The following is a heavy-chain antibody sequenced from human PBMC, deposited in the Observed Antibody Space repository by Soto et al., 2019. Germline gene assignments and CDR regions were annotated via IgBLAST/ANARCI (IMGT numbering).Heavy chain of an antibody. Sequence: EVQLLESGGGLVQPGESLRLSCEASGFTVSSYAMSWVRQARGKGLEWVSVIAGSDDSTYYADSVKGRFTISRDNSKNTLYLQMNSLRAEDTAVYYCAKRSSSSTFDYWGQGTLVTVSS. V-gene: IGHV3-23*01. D-gene: IGHD6-6*01. J-gene: IGHJ4*02. CDR2: IAGSDDST. CDR3: AKRSSSSTFDY. CDR1: GFTVSSYA.